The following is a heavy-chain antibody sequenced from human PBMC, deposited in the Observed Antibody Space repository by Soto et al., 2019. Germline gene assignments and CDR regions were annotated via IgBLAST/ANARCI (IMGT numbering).Heavy chain of an antibody. CDR2: ISGSGGST. J-gene: IGHJ4*02. CDR3: AKDRAFDFWSGYSGSCFDY. D-gene: IGHD3-3*01. V-gene: IGHV3-23*01. Sequence: GGSLRLSCAAPGFTFSSYAMSWVRQAPGKGLEWVSAISGSGGSTYYADSVKGRFTISRDNSKNTLYLQMNSLRAEDTAVYYCAKDRAFDFWSGYSGSCFDYWGQGTLVTVSS. CDR1: GFTFSSYA.